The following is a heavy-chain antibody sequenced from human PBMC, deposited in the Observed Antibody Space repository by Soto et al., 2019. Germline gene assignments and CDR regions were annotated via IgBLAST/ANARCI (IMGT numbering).Heavy chain of an antibody. Sequence: PSETLSLTCTVSGGSISSYYWSWIRQPPGKGLEWIGHIYYSGSTNYNPSLKSRVTISVDTSKNQFSLKLSSVTAADTAVYYCARGSGLRFLEWLPPLYGMDVWGQGTTVTVSS. J-gene: IGHJ6*02. V-gene: IGHV4-59*08. CDR2: IYYSGST. CDR1: GGSISSYY. D-gene: IGHD3-3*01. CDR3: ARGSGLRFLEWLPPLYGMDV.